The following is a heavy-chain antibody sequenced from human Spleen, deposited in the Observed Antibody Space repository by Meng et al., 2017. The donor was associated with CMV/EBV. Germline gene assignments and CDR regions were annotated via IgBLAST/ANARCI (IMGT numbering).Heavy chain of an antibody. V-gene: IGHV3-23*03. J-gene: IGHJ4*02. CDR1: GFTFRNYA. Sequence: GESLKISCVASGFTFRNYAMSWVRQAPGKGLEWVSVIYSGDSRTFYADSVKGRFTISRDNSKNTLYLQMNSLRAEDTAVYYCGVDIVVVPAAIRLAPGIDYWGQGTLVTVSS. D-gene: IGHD2-2*02. CDR2: IYSGDSRT. CDR3: GVDIVVVPAAIRLAPGIDY.